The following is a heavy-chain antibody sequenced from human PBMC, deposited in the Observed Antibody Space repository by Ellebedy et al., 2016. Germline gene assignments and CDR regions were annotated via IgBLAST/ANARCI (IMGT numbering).Heavy chain of an antibody. CDR1: GGSFSGYY. D-gene: IGHD5-12*01. CDR3: ARGVKTRGYSGYGLPYGMDV. CDR2: INHSGST. Sequence: GSLRLXXAVYGGSFSGYYWSWIRQPPGKGLEWIGEINHSGSTNYNPSLKSRVTISVDTSKNQFSLKLSSVTAADTAVYYCARGVKTRGYSGYGLPYGMDVWGQGTTVTVSS. V-gene: IGHV4-34*01. J-gene: IGHJ6*02.